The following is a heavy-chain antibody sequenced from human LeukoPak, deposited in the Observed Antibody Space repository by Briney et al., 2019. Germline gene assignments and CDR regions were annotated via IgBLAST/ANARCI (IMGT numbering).Heavy chain of an antibody. J-gene: IGHJ4*02. CDR2: IYYSGST. Sequence: PSETLSLTCTVSGGSISGYYWSWIRQPPGKGLEWIGYIYYSGSTNYNPSLKSRVTISVDTSKNQFSLKLSSVTAADTAVYYCARFIGSNWGQGTLVTVSS. CDR3: ARFIGSN. CDR1: GGSISGYY. V-gene: IGHV4-59*01. D-gene: IGHD1-26*01.